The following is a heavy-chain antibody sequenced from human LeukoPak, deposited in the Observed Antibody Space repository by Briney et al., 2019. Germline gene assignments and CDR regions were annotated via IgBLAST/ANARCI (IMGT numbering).Heavy chain of an antibody. J-gene: IGHJ6*02. CDR2: IKQDGSEK. Sequence: GGSLRLSCAASGFTFSSYWMSWVRQAPGKGLEWVANIKQDGSEKYYVDSVKGRFTISRDNAKNSLYLQMNSLRAEDTAVYYCARDNHKEYYDFWSGYYTDYYYYYYGMDVWGQGTTVTVSS. CDR3: ARDNHKEYYDFWSGYYTDYYYYYYGMDV. V-gene: IGHV3-7*01. D-gene: IGHD3-3*01. CDR1: GFTFSSYW.